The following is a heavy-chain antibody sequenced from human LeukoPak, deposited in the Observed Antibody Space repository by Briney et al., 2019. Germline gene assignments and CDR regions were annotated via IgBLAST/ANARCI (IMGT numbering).Heavy chain of an antibody. CDR3: ARRVVVVVGEYMDV. CDR2: ISGSGGNT. J-gene: IGHJ6*03. D-gene: IGHD2-15*01. CDR1: GFTLRSYA. V-gene: IGHV3-23*01. Sequence: GGSLRLSCAASGFTLRSYAMSWVRQAPGKGLEWVSAISGSGGNTYYADSVKGRFTISRDNAKNSLYLQMNSLRAEDTAVYYCARRVVVVVGEYMDVWGKGTTVTVSS.